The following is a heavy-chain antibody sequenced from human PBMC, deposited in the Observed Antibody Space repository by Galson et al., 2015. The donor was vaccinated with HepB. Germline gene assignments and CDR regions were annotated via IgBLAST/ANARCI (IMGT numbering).Heavy chain of an antibody. CDR3: ARDRGGSGSYMSYYYGMDV. V-gene: IGHV3-48*04. J-gene: IGHJ6*02. CDR1: GFTFSNYN. CDR2: ISNTRSTI. Sequence: SLRLSCAVSGFTFSNYNMNWVRQAPGKGLEWVSYISNTRSTIYYADSVQGRFTISRDNAKNSLYLQMNSLRAEDTAVYYCARDRGGSGSYMSYYYGMDVWGQGTTVTVSS. D-gene: IGHD3-10*01.